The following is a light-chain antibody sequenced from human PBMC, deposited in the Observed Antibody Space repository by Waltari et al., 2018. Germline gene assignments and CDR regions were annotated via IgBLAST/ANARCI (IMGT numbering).Light chain of an antibody. J-gene: IGKJ2*01. Sequence: DIVMTQSPDSLAVSLGERAAIHCKSSQSVLYSSNNESYLAWYQQKPGQPPKLLIYWASTRESGVPDRFSGSGSATDFTLTISSLQAEDVAVYYCQQYYSTPYTFGQGTKLEIK. V-gene: IGKV4-1*01. CDR3: QQYYSTPYT. CDR2: WAS. CDR1: QSVLYSSNNESY.